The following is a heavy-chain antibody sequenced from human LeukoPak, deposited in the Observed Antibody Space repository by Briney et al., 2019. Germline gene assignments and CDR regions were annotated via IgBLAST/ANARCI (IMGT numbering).Heavy chain of an antibody. D-gene: IGHD3-3*01. Sequence: GESLKISCKGSGYSFTSYWIGWVRQMPGKGLEWMGIIYPGDSDTRYSPSFQGQVTISADKSISTAYLQWSSLEASDTAMYYCARLPNYDFWSGGDYFDYWGQGTLVTVSS. J-gene: IGHJ4*02. CDR1: GYSFTSYW. V-gene: IGHV5-51*01. CDR2: IYPGDSDT. CDR3: ARLPNYDFWSGGDYFDY.